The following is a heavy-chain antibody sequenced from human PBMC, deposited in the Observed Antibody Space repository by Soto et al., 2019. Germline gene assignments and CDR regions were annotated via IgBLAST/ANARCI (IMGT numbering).Heavy chain of an antibody. J-gene: IGHJ4*02. D-gene: IGHD3-9*01. CDR3: AKGQGVLRYFDWLLLGGFYY. CDR2: ISGSGGST. CDR1: GFTFSSYA. Sequence: GGSLRLSCAASGFTFSSYAMSWVRQAPGKGLEWVSAISGSGGSTYYADSVKGRFTISRDNSKNTLYLQMNSLKAEDTAVYYCAKGQGVLRYFDWLLLGGFYYWGQGTLVTVSS. V-gene: IGHV3-23*01.